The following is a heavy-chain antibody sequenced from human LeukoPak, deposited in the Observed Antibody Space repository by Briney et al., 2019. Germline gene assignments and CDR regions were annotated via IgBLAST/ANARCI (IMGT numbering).Heavy chain of an antibody. CDR2: ISGSGGST. V-gene: IGHV3-23*01. J-gene: IGHJ3*02. D-gene: IGHD5-18*01. CDR1: GFTFSSYA. Sequence: GGSLRLSCAASGFTFSSYAMSWVRQAPGKGLEWVSAISGSGGSTYYADAVKDQFTISRDNSNNTPYMQMNSLRAKDTAVYYCAKDMYTAMVLWSGDDAFDIWGQGTMVTVSS. CDR3: AKDMYTAMVLWSGDDAFDI.